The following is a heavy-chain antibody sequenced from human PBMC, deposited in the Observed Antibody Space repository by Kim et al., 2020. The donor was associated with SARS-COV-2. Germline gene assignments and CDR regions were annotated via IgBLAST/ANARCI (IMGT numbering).Heavy chain of an antibody. Sequence: YADSVKGRFTIARDNSRNTVHLQMNSVGDDDTAVYYCAKAKGGSHHLGFEYWGQGTLVTVSS. CDR3: AKAKGGSHHLGFEY. V-gene: IGHV3-23*01. D-gene: IGHD1-26*01. J-gene: IGHJ4*02.